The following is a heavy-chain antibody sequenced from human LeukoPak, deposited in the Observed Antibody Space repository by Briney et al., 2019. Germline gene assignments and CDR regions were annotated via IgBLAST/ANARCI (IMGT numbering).Heavy chain of an antibody. CDR1: GYTFTSYY. CDR2: INPSGGST. Sequence: ASVKVSCKASGYTFTSYYMHWVRQAPGQGLEWMGIINPSGGSTSYAQKFQGRVTMTRDTPTSTVYMELSSLRSEDTAVYYCARTEMGEGRWGFLEWLSLLYWGQGTLVTVSS. CDR3: ARTEMGEGRWGFLEWLSLLY. J-gene: IGHJ4*02. V-gene: IGHV1-46*01. D-gene: IGHD3-3*01.